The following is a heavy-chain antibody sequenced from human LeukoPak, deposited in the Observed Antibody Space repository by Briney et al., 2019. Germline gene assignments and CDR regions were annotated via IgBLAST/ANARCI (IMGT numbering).Heavy chain of an antibody. CDR2: IYYSGST. J-gene: IGHJ4*02. CDR3: ARLEGGYDSSGYLYRY. D-gene: IGHD3-22*01. CDR1: GGSISSGGYY. Sequence: SETLSLTCTVSGGSISSGGYYWSWIRQHPGKGLEWIGYIYYSGSTYYNPSLKSRVTISVDTSKNQFSLKLSSVTAADTALYYCARLEGGYDSSGYLYRYWGQGTLVTVSS. V-gene: IGHV4-31*03.